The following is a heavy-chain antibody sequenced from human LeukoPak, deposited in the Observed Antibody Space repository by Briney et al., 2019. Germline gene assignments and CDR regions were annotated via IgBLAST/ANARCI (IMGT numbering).Heavy chain of an antibody. CDR1: GFTFSSYW. V-gene: IGHV3-74*01. Sequence: PGGSLRLSCAASGFTFSSYWMHWVRQAPGKGLVWVSRINSDGSSTYYADSVKGRFTISRDNSKNTLYLQMNSLRAEDTAVYYCAKVTSGKDAFDIWGQGTMVTVSS. J-gene: IGHJ3*02. D-gene: IGHD1-26*01. CDR2: INSDGSST. CDR3: AKVTSGKDAFDI.